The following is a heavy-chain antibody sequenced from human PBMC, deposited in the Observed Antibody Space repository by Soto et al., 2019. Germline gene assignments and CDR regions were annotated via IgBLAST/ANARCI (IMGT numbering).Heavy chain of an antibody. Sequence: GGSLRLSCAASGFTFTACGMHWVRQAPGKGLEWVAVIWYDGSNKYYADSVKGRFTISRDKSKNTLYLQMNSLRSEDTAVYYCARDGSGSGGYQLDLWGQGTLVTVSS. V-gene: IGHV3-33*01. D-gene: IGHD1-26*01. CDR2: IWYDGSNK. CDR3: ARDGSGSGGYQLDL. J-gene: IGHJ5*02. CDR1: GFTFTACG.